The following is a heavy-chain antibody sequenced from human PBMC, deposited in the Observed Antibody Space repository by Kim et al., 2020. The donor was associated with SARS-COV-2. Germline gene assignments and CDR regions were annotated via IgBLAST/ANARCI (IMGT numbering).Heavy chain of an antibody. CDR2: ISWNSGSI. D-gene: IGHD5-12*01. J-gene: IGHJ3*02. Sequence: GGSLRLSCAASGFTFDDYAMHWVRQAPGKGLEWVSGISWNSGSIGYADSVKGRFTISRDNAKNSLCLQMNSLRAEDTALYYCAKDIRYSGYEEAFDIWGQGTMVTVSS. CDR1: GFTFDDYA. V-gene: IGHV3-9*01. CDR3: AKDIRYSGYEEAFDI.